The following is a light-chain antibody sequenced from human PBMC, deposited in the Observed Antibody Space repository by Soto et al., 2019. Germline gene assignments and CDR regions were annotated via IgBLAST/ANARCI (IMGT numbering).Light chain of an antibody. CDR2: EVS. CDR3: SSYTSRSTLV. J-gene: IGLJ7*01. CDR1: NSDVGGYNY. V-gene: IGLV2-14*01. Sequence: QSALTQPASVSGSPGQSITISCTGTNSDVGGYNYVSWDQQRPGKAPKLIISEVSARPSGVSNRFSGSKSGNTASLTISGLQAEDAADYFCSSYTSRSTLVFGVGTQLTVL.